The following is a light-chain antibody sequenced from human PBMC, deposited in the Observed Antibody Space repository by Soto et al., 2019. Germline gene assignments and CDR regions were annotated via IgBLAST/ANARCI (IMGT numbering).Light chain of an antibody. Sequence: DIVLTQSPGTLSLSPGERATLSCRASQSVSSGYLAWYQQKPGQAPRLLIYGASSRATGIPDRFSGGGSGTDFTLTVSRLEPXXFAVYYCQQYGSSPLTFGGGTKVEIK. CDR2: GAS. V-gene: IGKV3-20*01. J-gene: IGKJ4*01. CDR3: QQYGSSPLT. CDR1: QSVSSGY.